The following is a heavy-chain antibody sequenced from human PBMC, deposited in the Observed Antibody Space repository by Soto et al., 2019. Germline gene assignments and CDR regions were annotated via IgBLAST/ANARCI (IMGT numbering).Heavy chain of an antibody. J-gene: IGHJ4*02. CDR1: GGSISSYY. V-gene: IGHV4-59*01. CDR3: ARVERKQQLIDY. Sequence: SETLSLTCTVSGGSISSYYWSWIRQPPGKGLEWIGYIYYSGSTNYNPPLKSRVTISVDTSKNQFSLKLSSVTAADTAVYYCARVERKQQLIDYWGQGTLVTVSS. CDR2: IYYSGST. D-gene: IGHD6-13*01.